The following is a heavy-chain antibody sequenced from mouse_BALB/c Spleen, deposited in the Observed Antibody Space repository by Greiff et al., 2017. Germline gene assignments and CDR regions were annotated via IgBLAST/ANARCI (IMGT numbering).Heavy chain of an antibody. CDR3: ARYYGNYWFAY. V-gene: IGHV1S126*01. Sequence: QVQLQQSGPQLVRPGASVKISCKASGYSFTSYWMHWVKQRPGQGLEWIGMIDPSDSETRLNQKFKDKATLTVDKSSSTAYMQLSSPTSEDSAVYYCARYYGNYWFAYWGQGTLVTVSA. CDR2: IDPSDSET. J-gene: IGHJ3*01. CDR1: GYSFTSYW. D-gene: IGHD2-1*01.